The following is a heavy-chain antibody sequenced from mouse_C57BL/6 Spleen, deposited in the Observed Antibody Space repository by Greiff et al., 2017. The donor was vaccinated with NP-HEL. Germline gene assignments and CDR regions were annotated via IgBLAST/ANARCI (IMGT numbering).Heavy chain of an antibody. V-gene: IGHV1-42*01. J-gene: IGHJ2*01. Sequence: EVQLQQSGPELVKPGASVKISCKASGYSFTGYYLNWVKPSPEKSLEWIREIYPSTYGTTYNQKFKAKATLTVDKSSNTAYMQLKDLTSDDSAIYFCARGLLRAGYWGQGTTLTVSS. CDR1: GYSFTGYY. D-gene: IGHD1-1*01. CDR2: IYPSTYGT. CDR3: ARGLLRAGY.